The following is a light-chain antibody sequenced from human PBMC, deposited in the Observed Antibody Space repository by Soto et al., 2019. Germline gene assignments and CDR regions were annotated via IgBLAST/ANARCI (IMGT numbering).Light chain of an antibody. V-gene: IGLV1-40*01. Sequence: QSVLTQPPPVSGAPGQRVTISCTGSSSNIGAGYDVHWYQQLPGTAPKLLIYGNSNRPSGVPDRFSGSKSGTSASLAITGLQAEDEADYYCQSYDSSLRNVVFGGGTKLTVL. J-gene: IGLJ2*01. CDR3: QSYDSSLRNVV. CDR2: GNS. CDR1: SSNIGAGYD.